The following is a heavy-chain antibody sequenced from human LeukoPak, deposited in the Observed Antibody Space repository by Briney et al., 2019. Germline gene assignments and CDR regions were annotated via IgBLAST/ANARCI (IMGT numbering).Heavy chain of an antibody. V-gene: IGHV5-51*01. D-gene: IGHD3-10*02. Sequence: GESLKISCKGSGYSFTTHWIAWVRQMPGKGLEWMGIIYPGDSDTRYSPSFQGQVTISADKSISTAYLQWSSLKASDTAIYYCARTTPYYVDVWGQGTTVTVSS. J-gene: IGHJ6*02. CDR2: IYPGDSDT. CDR1: GYSFTTHW. CDR3: ARTTPYYVDV.